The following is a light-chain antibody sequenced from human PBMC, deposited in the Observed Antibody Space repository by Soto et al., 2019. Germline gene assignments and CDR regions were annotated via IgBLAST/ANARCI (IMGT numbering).Light chain of an antibody. CDR2: GAS. CDR3: QQYHNFPWT. J-gene: IGKJ1*01. CDR1: QSVSSSY. Sequence: EIVLTQSPGTLSLSPGERATLSCRATQSVSSSYLAWYQQKPGQAPRLLIFGASSRATGISDRFSGSGSGTDFSLTISRLDPEDFAVYYCQQYHNFPWTFGQGTKVEIK. V-gene: IGKV3-20*01.